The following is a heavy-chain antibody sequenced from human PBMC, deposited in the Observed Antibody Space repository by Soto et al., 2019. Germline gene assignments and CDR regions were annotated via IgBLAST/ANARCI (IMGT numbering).Heavy chain of an antibody. CDR2: ISYDGSNK. Sequence: GGSLRLSCAASGFTFSSYGMHWVRQAPGKGLEWVAVISYDGSNKYYADSVKGRFTISRDNSKNTLYLQMNSLRAEDTAVYYCAKGGRSGRPLDYWGQGTLVTVSS. J-gene: IGHJ4*02. CDR3: AKGGRSGRPLDY. V-gene: IGHV3-30*18. CDR1: GFTFSSYG. D-gene: IGHD2-15*01.